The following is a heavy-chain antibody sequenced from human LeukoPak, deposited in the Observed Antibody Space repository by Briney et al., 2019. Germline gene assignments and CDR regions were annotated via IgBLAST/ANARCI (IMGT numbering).Heavy chain of an antibody. D-gene: IGHD6-13*01. CDR3: ARSAGYAAGD. CDR2: ISAYSGNT. CDR1: GYSFSSYS. V-gene: IGHV1-18*01. Sequence: ASVKVSCKASGYSFSSYSISWVRQAPGQGLEWMGWISAYSGNTNYAHKLQGRVTMTTDTSTSTAYMELRSLRSDDTAVYYCARSAGYAAGDWGQGTLVTVSS. J-gene: IGHJ4*02.